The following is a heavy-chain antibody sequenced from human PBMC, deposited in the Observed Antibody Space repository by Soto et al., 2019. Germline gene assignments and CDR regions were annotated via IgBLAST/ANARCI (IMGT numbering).Heavy chain of an antibody. CDR1: GGTFSSYA. CDR3: ASRQRYVDIVATPSPYFDY. D-gene: IGHD5-12*01. CDR2: IIPIFGTA. J-gene: IGHJ4*02. Sequence: ASVKVSCKASGGTFSSYAISWVRQAPGQGLEWMGGIIPIFGTANYAQKFQGRVTITADKSTSTAYMELSSLRSEDTAVYYCASRQRYVDIVATPSPYFDYWGQGTLVTVSS. V-gene: IGHV1-69*06.